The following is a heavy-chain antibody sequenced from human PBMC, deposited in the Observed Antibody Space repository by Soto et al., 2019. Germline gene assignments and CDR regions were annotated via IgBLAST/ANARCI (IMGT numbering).Heavy chain of an antibody. J-gene: IGHJ6*03. CDR1: GGYFSGYY. V-gene: IGHV4-34*01. CDR3: ARRPYCSSTSCPPGGLVYYMDV. CDR2: INHSGST. D-gene: IGHD2-2*01. Sequence: SETLSLTCAVYGGYFSGYYWSWIRKTPGKGLEWIGEINHSGSTNYNPSLKSRVTISVDTSKNQFSLKLSSVTAADTAVYYCARRPYCSSTSCPPGGLVYYMDVWGKGTTVTVSS.